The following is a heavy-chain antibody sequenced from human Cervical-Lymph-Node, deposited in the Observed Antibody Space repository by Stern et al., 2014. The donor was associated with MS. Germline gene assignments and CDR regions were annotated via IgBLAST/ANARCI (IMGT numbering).Heavy chain of an antibody. CDR2: FRVKAYGGTT. CDR1: GFTFGDYA. V-gene: IGHV3-49*03. J-gene: IGHJ6*02. D-gene: IGHD3-10*01. Sequence: EVQLVESGGGLVQPGGSLRLSCTVFGFTFGDYAKSWFRQAPGTGLEWVCFFRVKAYGGTTDYAASVRGRFTISRDDSKSIAYLQMNSLKIEDAGVYYCTRGVRGNDYYGMDVWGQGTTVIVSS. CDR3: TRGVRGNDYYGMDV.